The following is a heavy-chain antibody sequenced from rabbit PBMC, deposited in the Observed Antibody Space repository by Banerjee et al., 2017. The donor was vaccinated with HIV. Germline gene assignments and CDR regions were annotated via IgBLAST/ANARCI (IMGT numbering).Heavy chain of an antibody. CDR2: IYTGHGGT. V-gene: IGHV1S40*01. J-gene: IGHJ4*01. CDR3: ARDNGGWDHYFNL. D-gene: IGHD4-1*01. CDR1: GFSYSGGSD. Sequence: SLEESGGDLVKPGASLTLTCKASGFSYSGGSDQWWVRQAPGKGLEWIGCIYTGHGGTYYASWAKGRFTISKTSSTTVTLQMTSLTAADTATYFCARDNGGWDHYFNLWGQGTLVTVS.